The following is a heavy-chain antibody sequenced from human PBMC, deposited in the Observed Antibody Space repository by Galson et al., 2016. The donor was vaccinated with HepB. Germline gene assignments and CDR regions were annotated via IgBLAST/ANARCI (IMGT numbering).Heavy chain of an antibody. CDR3: ATPRDSSGSYFPPRD. J-gene: IGHJ4*02. V-gene: IGHV3-30*03. CDR1: GFTFSDFG. D-gene: IGHD1-26*01. Sequence: SLRLSCAASGFTFSDFGMHWVRQAPGKGLEWLAVISYDGSHNNYANPVKGRFTISRDSSKNTLFLQMNSLRAEDTAVYYCATPRDSSGSYFPPRDWGQGTLVTVSS. CDR2: ISYDGSHN.